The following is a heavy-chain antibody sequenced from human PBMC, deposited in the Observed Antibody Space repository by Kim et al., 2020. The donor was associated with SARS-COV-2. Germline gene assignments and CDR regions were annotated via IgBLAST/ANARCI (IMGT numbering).Heavy chain of an antibody. CDR2: ISSSSSYI. CDR1: GFTFSSYS. CDR3: ARDGGGTSNYYYYGMDV. D-gene: IGHD2-2*01. Sequence: GGSLRLSCAASGFTFSSYSMNWVRQAPGKGLEWVSSISSSSSYIYYADSVKGRFTISRDNAKNSLYLQMNSLRAEDTAVYYCARDGGGTSNYYYYGMDVWGQGTTVTVSS. J-gene: IGHJ6*02. V-gene: IGHV3-21*01.